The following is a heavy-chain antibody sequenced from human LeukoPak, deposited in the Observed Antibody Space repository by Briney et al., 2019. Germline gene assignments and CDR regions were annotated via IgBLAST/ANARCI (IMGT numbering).Heavy chain of an antibody. D-gene: IGHD3-22*01. V-gene: IGHV1-69*05. CDR1: GGTFSSYA. CDR2: IIPIFGTA. CDR3: AIGENYYDRSGYSPDY. J-gene: IGHJ4*02. Sequence: SVKVSCKASGGTFSSYAISWVRQAPGQGLEWMGRIIPIFGTANYAQKFQGRVTITTDESTSTAYMELSSLRSEDTAVYYCAIGENYYDRSGYSPDYWGQGTLVTVSS.